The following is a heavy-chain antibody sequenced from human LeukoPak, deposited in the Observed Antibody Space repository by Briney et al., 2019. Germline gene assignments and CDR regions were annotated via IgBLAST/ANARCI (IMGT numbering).Heavy chain of an antibody. CDR2: IKQDGSEK. J-gene: IGHJ4*02. V-gene: IGHV3-7*01. CDR3: AREGYYDFWSGYRFDY. Sequence: PGGSLRLSCAASGFTFSSYWMSWVRQAPGKGLEWVANIKQDGSEKYYVDSVKGRFTISRDNAKNSLYLQMNSLRAEDTAVYYCAREGYYDFWSGYRFDYWGQGTLVTVSS. D-gene: IGHD3-3*01. CDR1: GFTFSSYW.